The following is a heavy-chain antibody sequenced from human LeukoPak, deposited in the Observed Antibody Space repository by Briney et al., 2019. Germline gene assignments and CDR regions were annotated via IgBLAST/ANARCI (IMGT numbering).Heavy chain of an antibody. CDR1: GGSISSYY. D-gene: IGHD6-13*01. Sequence: SETLSLTCTVSGGSISSYYWSWIRQPPGKGLEWIGYIYYSGSTNYNPSLKSRVTISVDTPKNQFSLKLSSVTAADTAVYYCARSGSSWYTPQDYWGQGTLVTVSS. CDR2: IYYSGST. J-gene: IGHJ4*02. V-gene: IGHV4-59*01. CDR3: ARSGSSWYTPQDY.